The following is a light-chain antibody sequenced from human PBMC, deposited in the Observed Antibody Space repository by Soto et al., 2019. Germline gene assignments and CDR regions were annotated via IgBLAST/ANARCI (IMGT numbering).Light chain of an antibody. Sequence: EIVLTQSPGTLSFSPGERATLSCRASQSVSSSYLAWYQQKPGQAPRLLIYGASSRATGIPDRFSGSGSGTDFTLTISRLEPEDFAVYYCQQYGSSLPITFGQGTRLEIK. CDR2: GAS. CDR3: QQYGSSLPIT. J-gene: IGKJ5*01. V-gene: IGKV3-20*01. CDR1: QSVSSSY.